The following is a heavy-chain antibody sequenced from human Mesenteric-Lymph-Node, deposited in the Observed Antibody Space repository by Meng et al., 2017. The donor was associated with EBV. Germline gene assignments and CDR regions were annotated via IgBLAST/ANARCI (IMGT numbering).Heavy chain of an antibody. CDR3: ARSDSSSWSDFDY. CDR1: GYTFAGYY. D-gene: IGHD6-13*01. Sequence: QLGQAGAEVKKPGASVKVSCKASGYTFAGYYMHWVRQAPGQGLEWMGRINPNSGGTNYAQKFQGRVTMTRDTSISTAYMELSRLRSDDTAVYYCARSDSSSWSDFDYWGQGTLVTVSS. J-gene: IGHJ4*02. V-gene: IGHV1-2*06. CDR2: INPNSGGT.